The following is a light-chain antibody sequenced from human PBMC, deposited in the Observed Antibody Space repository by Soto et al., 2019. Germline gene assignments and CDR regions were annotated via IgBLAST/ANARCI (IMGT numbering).Light chain of an antibody. CDR2: GAS. CDR1: QTVTSSY. Sequence: EIVLTQSPGTLSLSPGERATLSCRASQTVTSSYLAWDQQKPGQAPSLLIYGASTRATGIPDRFSGSGSGAVFTLTISILESEDVVVYYCQQYGSSPPAFGAGSKVDI. J-gene: IGKJ3*01. V-gene: IGKV3-20*01. CDR3: QQYGSSPPA.